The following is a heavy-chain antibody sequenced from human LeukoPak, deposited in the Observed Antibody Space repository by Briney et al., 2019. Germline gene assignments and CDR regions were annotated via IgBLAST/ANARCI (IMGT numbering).Heavy chain of an antibody. V-gene: IGHV3-23*01. CDR3: AFYDYGDY. J-gene: IGHJ4*02. Sequence: GGSLRLSCAASGFTFRSDAMSWVRQAPGKGLELVSAISVSGGSTYYADSVKGRFTISRDNSKNTLYLQMNSLRAEDTAVYYCAFYDYGDYWGQGTLVTVSS. CDR1: GFTFRSDA. D-gene: IGHD3-16*01. CDR2: ISVSGGST.